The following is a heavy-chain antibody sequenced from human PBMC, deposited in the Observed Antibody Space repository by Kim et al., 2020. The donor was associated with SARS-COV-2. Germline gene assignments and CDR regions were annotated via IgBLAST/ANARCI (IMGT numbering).Heavy chain of an antibody. CDR3: ARLHAGYSSGWARPKGERCDY. CDR1: GGSISSSSYY. CDR2: IYYSGST. Sequence: SETLSLTCTVSGGSISSSSYYWGWIRQPPGKGLEWIGSIYYSGSTYYNPSLKSRVTISVDTSKNQFSLKLSSVTAADTAVYYCARLHAGYSSGWARPKGERCDYWGQGTLVTVSS. J-gene: IGHJ4*02. D-gene: IGHD6-19*01. V-gene: IGHV4-39*01.